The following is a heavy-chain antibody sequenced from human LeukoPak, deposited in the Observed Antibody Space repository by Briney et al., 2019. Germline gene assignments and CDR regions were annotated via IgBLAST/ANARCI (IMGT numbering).Heavy chain of an antibody. Sequence: SETLSLTCAVYGGSFSGYYWSWNRQPPGKGLEWIGEINHSGSTNYNPSLKSRVTISVDTSKNQFSLKLSSVTAADTAVYYCARGPRFPHYMDVWGKGTTVTVSS. CDR2: INHSGST. D-gene: IGHD3-10*01. J-gene: IGHJ6*03. CDR3: ARGPRFPHYMDV. CDR1: GGSFSGYY. V-gene: IGHV4-34*01.